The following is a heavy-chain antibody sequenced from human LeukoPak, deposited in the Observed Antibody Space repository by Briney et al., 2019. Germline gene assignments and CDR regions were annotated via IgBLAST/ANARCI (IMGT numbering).Heavy chain of an antibody. J-gene: IGHJ5*02. V-gene: IGHV4-59*08. CDR3: ARHGVVADRTDNYFDP. CDR1: RGSTSGYS. D-gene: IGHD2-21*01. Sequence: SSESLSLTSSVSRGSTSGYSSSSFRQPPRKRLWWIGYMNHRGSDNYNSSLKNRVTMSVDTSKSQFYLQLTSVTAADSDMYYCARHGVVADRTDNYFDPWGQGTLVTVSS. CDR2: MNHRGSD.